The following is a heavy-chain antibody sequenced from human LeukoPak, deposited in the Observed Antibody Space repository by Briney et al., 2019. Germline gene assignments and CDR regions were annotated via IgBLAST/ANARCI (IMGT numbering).Heavy chain of an antibody. CDR1: GYTFTGYY. CDR3: ARDPGDYMDV. J-gene: IGHJ6*03. CDR2: INPNSGGT. V-gene: IGHV1-2*02. Sequence: ASVKVSCKASGYTFTGYYMHWVRQAPGQGLEWMGWINPNSGGTNYAQKFQGRVTITRNTSISTAYMELSSLRSEDTAVYYCARDPGDYMDVWGKGTTVTVSS. D-gene: IGHD3-10*01.